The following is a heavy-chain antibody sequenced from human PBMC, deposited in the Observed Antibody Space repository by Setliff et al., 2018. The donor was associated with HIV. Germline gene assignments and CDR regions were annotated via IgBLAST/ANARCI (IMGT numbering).Heavy chain of an antibody. V-gene: IGHV4-61*01. Sequence: SETLSLTCTVSGGSVHSGSYYWSWVRQPPGKGLKWIGYTYYSGTTYYNPSLKSRVTMSIDTSKNQFSLKVRSVTAADTAVYYCARDPPGYGDANDYWGQGTLVTVSS. J-gene: IGHJ4*02. D-gene: IGHD4-17*01. CDR2: TYYSGTT. CDR3: ARDPPGYGDANDY. CDR1: GGSVHSGSYY.